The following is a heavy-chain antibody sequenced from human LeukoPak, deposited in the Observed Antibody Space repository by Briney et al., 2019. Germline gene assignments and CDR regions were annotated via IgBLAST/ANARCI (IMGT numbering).Heavy chain of an antibody. D-gene: IGHD1-26*01. Sequence: SETLSLTCTVSGGSISSYYWSWIRQPPGKGLEWIGCIYYSGSTNYNPSLKSRVTISVDTSKNQFSLKLSSVTAADTAVYYCASLSRWELQYFDYWGQGTLVTVSS. J-gene: IGHJ4*02. V-gene: IGHV4-59*01. CDR2: IYYSGST. CDR1: GGSISSYY. CDR3: ASLSRWELQYFDY.